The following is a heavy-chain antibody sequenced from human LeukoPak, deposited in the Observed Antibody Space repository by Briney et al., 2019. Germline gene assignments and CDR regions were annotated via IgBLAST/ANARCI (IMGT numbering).Heavy chain of an antibody. CDR3: ARAGSGSGSYYNPYYFDY. CDR2: ISSSSSYI. V-gene: IGHV3-21*01. D-gene: IGHD3-10*01. J-gene: IGHJ4*02. Sequence: GGSLRLSCAASGFTFSSYSMNWVRQAPGKGLEWVSSISSSSSYIYYADSVKGRFTISRDNAKNSLYLQMNSLRAEDTAVYYCARAGSGSGSYYNPYYFDYWGQGTLVTVSS. CDR1: GFTFSSYS.